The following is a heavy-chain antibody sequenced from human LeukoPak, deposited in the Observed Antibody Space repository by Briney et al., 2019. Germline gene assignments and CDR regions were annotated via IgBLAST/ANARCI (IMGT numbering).Heavy chain of an antibody. CDR1: GGTFSSYA. J-gene: IGHJ5*02. CDR2: IIPILGIA. V-gene: IGHV1-69*04. Sequence: SVKVSCKASGGTFSSYAISWVRQAPGQGLEWMGRIIPILGIANYAQKFQGRVTITADKSTSTAYMELSSLRSEDTAVYYCARVRLVPAASDWFDPWGQGTLVTVSS. CDR3: ARVRLVPAASDWFDP. D-gene: IGHD2-2*01.